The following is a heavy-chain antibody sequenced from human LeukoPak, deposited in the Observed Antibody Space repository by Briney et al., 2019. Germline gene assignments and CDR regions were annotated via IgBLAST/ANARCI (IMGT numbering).Heavy chain of an antibody. D-gene: IGHD3-10*01. CDR1: GGTFSSYA. CDR2: IIPIFGTA. CDR3: ARRGIYGSGSYPGNWFDP. J-gene: IGHJ5*02. V-gene: IGHV1-69*13. Sequence: GASVKVSCKASGGTFSSYAISWLRQALGEGLEWMGGIIPIFGTATYAQKFQGRVTITADESTSTAYMELSSLRSEDTAVYYCARRGIYGSGSYPGNWFDPWGQGTLVTVSS.